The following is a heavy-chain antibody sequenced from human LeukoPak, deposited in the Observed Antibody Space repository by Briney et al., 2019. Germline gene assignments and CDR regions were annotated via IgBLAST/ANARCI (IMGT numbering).Heavy chain of an antibody. CDR3: ATPLDYYDSSGYHQGGD. Sequence: GGSLRLSCAASGFTFSSYAMSWVRQAPGKGLEWVANIKEDGSKKNYVDSVKGRFTIFRDNAKNSLYLQMNSLRAEDTAVYYCATPLDYYDSSGYHQGGDWGQGTLVTVSS. D-gene: IGHD3-22*01. V-gene: IGHV3-7*03. CDR2: IKEDGSKK. CDR1: GFTFSSYA. J-gene: IGHJ4*02.